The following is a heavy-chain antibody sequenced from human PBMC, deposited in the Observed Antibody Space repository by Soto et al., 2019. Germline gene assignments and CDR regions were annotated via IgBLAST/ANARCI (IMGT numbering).Heavy chain of an antibody. CDR1: GFMFSDYA. CDR2: LLRPGRST. CDR3: AKDTGPN. V-gene: IGHV3-23*01. J-gene: IGHJ4*02. Sequence: PGGSLRLSCAASGFMFSDYAMTWARQAPGKELEWVSGLLRPGRSTYYADSVKGRFTIPGDTSANTVYLQMNSLRAEDTAFYYCAKDTGPNWGQGTLVTVSS.